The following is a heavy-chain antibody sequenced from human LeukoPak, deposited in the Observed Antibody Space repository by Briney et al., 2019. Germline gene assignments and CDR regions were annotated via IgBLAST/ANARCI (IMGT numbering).Heavy chain of an antibody. Sequence: SETLSLTCTVSGGSISSYYWSWIRQPPGKGLEWIGYIYYSGSTNYNPSLKSRVTISVDTSKNQFSLKLSSVTAADTAVYYCARHLQDVWGSYRYSDAFDIWGQGTMVTVSS. J-gene: IGHJ3*02. CDR1: GGSISSYY. D-gene: IGHD3-16*02. CDR3: ARHLQDVWGSYRYSDAFDI. CDR2: IYYSGST. V-gene: IGHV4-59*08.